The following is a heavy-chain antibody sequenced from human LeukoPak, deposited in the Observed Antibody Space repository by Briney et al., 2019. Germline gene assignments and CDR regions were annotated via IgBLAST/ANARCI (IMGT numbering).Heavy chain of an antibody. V-gene: IGHV4-39*02. D-gene: IGHD3-22*01. J-gene: IGHJ4*02. Sequence: SETLSLTCTVSGGSISSSSYYWGWIRQPPGKGLEWIGSIYYSGSTYYNPSLKSRVTISVDTSKNQFSLKLSSVTAADTAVYYCAREVTMVVVVYYFDYWGQGTLVTVSS. CDR3: AREVTMVVVVYYFDY. CDR2: IYYSGST. CDR1: GGSISSSSYY.